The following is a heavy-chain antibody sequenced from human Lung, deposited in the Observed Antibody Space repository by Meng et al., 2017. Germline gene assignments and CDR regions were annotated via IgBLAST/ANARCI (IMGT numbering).Heavy chain of an antibody. J-gene: IGHJ2*01. Sequence: GHLEGAGPGLGKPSQPLSLTCPVSGVSIRSGGYYWSWIRQHPGKGLEWIGYIYYSGSTYYTPSLKSRVTISVDTSKNQFSLKLSSVTAADTAVYYCAREPYYYGSGSYSSYWYFNLWGRGTLVTVSS. CDR3: AREPYYYGSGSYSSYWYFNL. D-gene: IGHD3-10*01. CDR2: IYYSGST. V-gene: IGHV4-31*03. CDR1: GVSIRSGGYY.